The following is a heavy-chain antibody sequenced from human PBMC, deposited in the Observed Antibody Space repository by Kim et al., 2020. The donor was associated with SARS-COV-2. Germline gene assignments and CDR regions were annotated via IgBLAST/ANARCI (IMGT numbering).Heavy chain of an antibody. Sequence: SETLSLTCAVYGGSFSGYYWSWIRQPPGKGLEWIGEINHSGSTNYNPSLKSRVTISVDTSKNQFSLKLSSVTAADTAVYYCARGLRYYYYGMDVWGQGTTVTVSS. J-gene: IGHJ6*02. CDR3: ARGLRYYYYGMDV. CDR1: GGSFSGYY. D-gene: IGHD3-3*01. CDR2: INHSGST. V-gene: IGHV4-34*01.